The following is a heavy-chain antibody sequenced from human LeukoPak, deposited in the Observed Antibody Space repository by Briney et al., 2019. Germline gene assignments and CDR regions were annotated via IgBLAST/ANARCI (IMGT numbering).Heavy chain of an antibody. CDR2: ISYDGSNK. Sequence: GRSLTLSCAASAFTFSSYGMHWVRQAPGKGLEWVAVISYDGSNKYYADSGKGRLTISRDNSKNTLYLQMNSLRAEDTGMYYCAKDLVGSSWYYFQHWGQGTLVSVSS. V-gene: IGHV3-30*18. J-gene: IGHJ1*01. CDR1: AFTFSSYG. D-gene: IGHD6-13*01. CDR3: AKDLVGSSWYYFQH.